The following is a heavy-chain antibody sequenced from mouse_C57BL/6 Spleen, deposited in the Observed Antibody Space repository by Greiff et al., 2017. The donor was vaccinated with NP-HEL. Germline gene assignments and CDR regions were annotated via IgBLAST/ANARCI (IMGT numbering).Heavy chain of an antibody. V-gene: IGHV1-26*01. J-gene: IGHJ3*01. CDR3: ARGAPYSNYPGWFAY. D-gene: IGHD2-5*01. CDR2: INPNNGGT. Sequence: EVQLQQSGPELVKPGASVKISCKASGYTFTDYYMNWVKQSHGKSLEWIGDINPNNGGTSYNQKFKGKATLTVDKSSSTAYMELRSLTSEDSAVYYCARGAPYSNYPGWFAYWGQGTLVTVSA. CDR1: GYTFTDYY.